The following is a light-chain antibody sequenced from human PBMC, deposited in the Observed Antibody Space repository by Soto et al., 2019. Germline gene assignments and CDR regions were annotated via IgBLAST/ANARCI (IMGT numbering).Light chain of an antibody. CDR2: DAS. CDR1: QSVSRY. Sequence: EIVLTQSPATLSLSPGERVTLSCRASQSVSRYLAWFQQKPGQAPRLLIYDASNRATGIPARFSGSGSGTDFTLTISSLEPEDFAVYYCQQRSDFVTFGGGTRVEIK. CDR3: QQRSDFVT. V-gene: IGKV3-11*01. J-gene: IGKJ4*01.